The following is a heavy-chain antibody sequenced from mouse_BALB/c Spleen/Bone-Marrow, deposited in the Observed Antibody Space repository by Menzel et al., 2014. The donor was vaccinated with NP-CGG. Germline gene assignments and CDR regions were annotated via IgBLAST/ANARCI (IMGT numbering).Heavy chain of an antibody. D-gene: IGHD2-13*01. V-gene: IGHV3-6*02. Sequence: EVQLVESGPGLVKPSQSLSLTCSVTGYSITSGYYWNWIRQFPGNKLEWMGYISYDGYNKYNPSLKNRISITRDTSENQFFLKLSSVTTEDTATYYCARDPHYGDYLGDYWGQGTTLTVSS. CDR1: GYSITSGYY. CDR2: ISYDGYN. J-gene: IGHJ2*01. CDR3: ARDPHYGDYLGDY.